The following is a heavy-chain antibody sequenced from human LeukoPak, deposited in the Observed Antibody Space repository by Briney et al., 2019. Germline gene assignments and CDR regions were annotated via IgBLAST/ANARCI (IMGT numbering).Heavy chain of an antibody. V-gene: IGHV3-48*03. CDR1: GFTLSAYE. D-gene: IGHD2-15*01. CDR2: VSSNGRTT. Sequence: GESLRLSCAASGFTLSAYEMNWVRQAPGKGLEWIAYVSSNGRTTCYADSVKGRFTISRDNAKNLLYLQMKSLSVEDTGIYYGQRDEEVDCRGDNCYFSPFDYWGQGTQVTVSS. J-gene: IGHJ4*02. CDR3: QRDEEVDCRGDNCYFSPFDY.